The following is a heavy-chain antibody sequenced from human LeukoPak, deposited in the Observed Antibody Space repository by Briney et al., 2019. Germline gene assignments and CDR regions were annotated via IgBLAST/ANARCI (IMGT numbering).Heavy chain of an antibody. CDR1: GFTFSSYG. J-gene: IGHJ3*02. CDR3: GRVGGRSKAAKGDAFDI. V-gene: IGHV3-33*01. CDR2: IWYDGSNK. Sequence: GRSLRLSCAASGFTFSSYGMHWVRQAPGKGLEWVAVIWYDGSNKYYADSVKGRFTISRDNSKNTLYLQMNSLRAEDTAVYYCGRVGGRSKAAKGDAFDIWGQGTMVTVSS. D-gene: IGHD6-6*01.